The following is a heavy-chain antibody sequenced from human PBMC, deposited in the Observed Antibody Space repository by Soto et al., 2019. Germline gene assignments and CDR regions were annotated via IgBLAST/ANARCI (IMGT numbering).Heavy chain of an antibody. CDR1: GYTLTELS. V-gene: IGHV1-24*01. CDR2: FDPEDGET. Sequence: ASVKVSCKVSGYTLTELSMHWVRQAPGKGLEWMGGFDPEDGETIYAQKFQGRVTMTEDTSTDTAYMELSSLRSEDTAVYYCATDILLTQAAKGDYWGQGTLVTVSS. D-gene: IGHD3-9*01. J-gene: IGHJ4*02. CDR3: ATDILLTQAAKGDY.